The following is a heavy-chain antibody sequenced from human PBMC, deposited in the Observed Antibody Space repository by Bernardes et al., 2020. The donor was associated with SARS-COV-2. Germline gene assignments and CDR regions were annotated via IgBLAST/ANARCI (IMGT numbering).Heavy chain of an antibody. Sequence: GGSLRLSCAASGFTFRSYWMSWVRQAPGKGLEWVANLDQDGSEKYYVDSVKGRFTISRDNAKNSLYLQMNSLRAEDTAVYYCAREGLVGATTGLDYWGQGTLVTVSS. CDR1: GFTFRSYW. V-gene: IGHV3-7*01. J-gene: IGHJ4*02. CDR2: LDQDGSEK. CDR3: AREGLVGATTGLDY. D-gene: IGHD1-26*01.